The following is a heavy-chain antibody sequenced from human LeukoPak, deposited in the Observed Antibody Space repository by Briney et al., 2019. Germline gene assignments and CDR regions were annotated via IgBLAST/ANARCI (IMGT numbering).Heavy chain of an antibody. CDR3: ARDAYEGFGKAGRYFDY. V-gene: IGHV4-59*01. J-gene: IGHJ4*02. CDR2: SYYSGST. Sequence: PESLSPTCIVPGGSISRYYSSWIRQRPGKRLGWIGYSYYSGSTIYTPSLKSRVTISVDTAKNQFSLKLSSVTAADTAVYYCARDAYEGFGKAGRYFDYWGQGTLVTVSS. D-gene: IGHD6-19*01. CDR1: GGSISRYY.